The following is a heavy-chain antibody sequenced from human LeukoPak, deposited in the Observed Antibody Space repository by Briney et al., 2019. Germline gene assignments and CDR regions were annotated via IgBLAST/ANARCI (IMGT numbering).Heavy chain of an antibody. V-gene: IGHV1-46*01. CDR3: ARGRLAVAGNAAILGY. D-gene: IGHD6-19*01. CDR2: INPSGGST. J-gene: IGHJ4*02. Sequence: GASVKVSCKASGYTLTSYYMHWVRQAPGQGLEWMGLINPSGGSTSYAQKFQGRVTMTRDTSTSTVYMELSSLRSEDTAVYYCARGRLAVAGNAAILGYWGQGTLVTVSS. CDR1: GYTLTSYY.